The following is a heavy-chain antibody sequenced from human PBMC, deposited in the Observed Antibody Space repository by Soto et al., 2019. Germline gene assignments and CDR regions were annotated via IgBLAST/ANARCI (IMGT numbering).Heavy chain of an antibody. J-gene: IGHJ6*02. V-gene: IGHV3-23*01. CDR3: ANDPCHDFWSGYSPPPDYYYGIDV. D-gene: IGHD3-3*01. CDR1: GFTFSSYA. Sequence: PGGSLRLSCAASGFTFSSYAMSWVRQAPGKGLEWVSGISAGGDSTYYADSVNGRFTISRDNSKNTLYLQMNSLRDEDTAVYYFANDPCHDFWSGYSPPPDYYYGIDVWGQGTTVTVSS. CDR2: ISAGGDST.